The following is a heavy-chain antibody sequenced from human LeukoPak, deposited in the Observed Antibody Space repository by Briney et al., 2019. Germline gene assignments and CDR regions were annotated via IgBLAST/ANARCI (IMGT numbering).Heavy chain of an antibody. D-gene: IGHD2-2*02. CDR3: ARDHIVVVPAAIQYYYYGMDV. Sequence: GGSLRLSCAASGFTFSSYWMSWVRQAPGKGLGWVANIKQDGSEKYYVDSVKGRFTISRDNAKNSLYLQMNSLRAEDTAVYYCARDHIVVVPAAIQYYYYGMDVWGQGTTVTVSS. J-gene: IGHJ6*02. CDR2: IKQDGSEK. CDR1: GFTFSSYW. V-gene: IGHV3-7*01.